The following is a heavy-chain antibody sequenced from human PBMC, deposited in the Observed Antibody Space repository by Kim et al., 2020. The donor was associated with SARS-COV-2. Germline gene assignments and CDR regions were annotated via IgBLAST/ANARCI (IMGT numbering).Heavy chain of an antibody. V-gene: IGHV3-7*04. CDR2: DGSAK. J-gene: IGHJ5*02. Sequence: DGSAKYYVDPVKDRFSISRDNGKNSLFLQMNSMRAEDTAVYYCVRGIPSAWGQGTLVTVSS. D-gene: IGHD2-21*01. CDR3: VRGIPSA.